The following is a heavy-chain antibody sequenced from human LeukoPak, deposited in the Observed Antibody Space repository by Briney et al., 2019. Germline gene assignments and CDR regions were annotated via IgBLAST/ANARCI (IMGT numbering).Heavy chain of an antibody. V-gene: IGHV3-53*01. Sequence: PGGSLRLSCAASGFTVSSNYMSWVRQAPGKGLEWVSLIYSGDNTYYADSVKGRFTISRDNSKNTLYLQMNSLRAEDTAVYYCAKLQADYVWGSYRYTFDYWGQGTLVTVSS. D-gene: IGHD3-16*02. CDR1: GFTVSSNY. J-gene: IGHJ4*02. CDR3: AKLQADYVWGSYRYTFDY. CDR2: IYSGDNT.